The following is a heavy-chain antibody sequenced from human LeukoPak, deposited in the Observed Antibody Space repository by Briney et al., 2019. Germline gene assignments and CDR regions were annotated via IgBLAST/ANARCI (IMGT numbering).Heavy chain of an antibody. J-gene: IGHJ4*02. Sequence: ASVKVSCKASGYTFTSYGISWERQPPGQGLEWRGWISAYNGNTNYAQKLQGRVTMTTDTSTSTAYIELSRLRSDDTAVYYCARSGIPGDSYYDFWSGYYGVVYWGQGTLVTVSS. CDR3: ARSGIPGDSYYDFWSGYYGVVY. V-gene: IGHV1-18*01. CDR1: GYTFTSYG. CDR2: ISAYNGNT. D-gene: IGHD3-3*01.